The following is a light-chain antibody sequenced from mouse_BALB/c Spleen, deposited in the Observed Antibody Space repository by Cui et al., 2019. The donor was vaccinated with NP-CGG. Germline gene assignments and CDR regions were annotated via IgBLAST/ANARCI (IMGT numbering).Light chain of an antibody. V-gene: IGLV1*01. CDR2: GTN. CDR3: ALWYSNHWV. Sequence: VVTQESALTTSPGETVTLTCRSSTGAVTTSNYANWVQEKPDYLFTGLIGGTNNRAPGVPARFSGSLIGDKAALTITGAQIEDEAIYFCALWYSNHWVFGGGTKLTVL. CDR1: TGAVTTSNY. J-gene: IGLJ1*01.